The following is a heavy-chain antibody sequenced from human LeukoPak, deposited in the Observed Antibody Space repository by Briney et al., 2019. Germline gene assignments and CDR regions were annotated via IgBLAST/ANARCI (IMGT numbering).Heavy chain of an antibody. CDR3: ARGGSGLNYYYYGMDV. CDR2: MNPNSGNT. Sequence: ASVKVSCKASGYTFTSYDINWVRQPTAQGLEWMGWMNPNSGNTGYAQKFQGRVTMTRNTSISTAYMELSSLRSDDTAVYYCARGGSGLNYYYYGMDVWGQGTTVTVSS. D-gene: IGHD1-26*01. V-gene: IGHV1-8*01. J-gene: IGHJ6*02. CDR1: GYTFTSYD.